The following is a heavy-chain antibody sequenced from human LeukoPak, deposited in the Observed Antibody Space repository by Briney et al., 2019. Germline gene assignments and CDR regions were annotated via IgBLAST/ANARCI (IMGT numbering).Heavy chain of an antibody. CDR1: GGSISSGSYY. Sequence: SETLSLTCTVSGGSISSGSYYWNWIRQPAGKGLEWIGRIYSSGSTNYNPSLKSRVTISVDTSKNQFSLKLSSVTAADTAVYYCARGPYCSGGSCYLSRFDPWGQGTLVTVSS. CDR3: ARGPYCSGGSCYLSRFDP. J-gene: IGHJ5*02. V-gene: IGHV4-61*02. CDR2: IYSSGST. D-gene: IGHD2-15*01.